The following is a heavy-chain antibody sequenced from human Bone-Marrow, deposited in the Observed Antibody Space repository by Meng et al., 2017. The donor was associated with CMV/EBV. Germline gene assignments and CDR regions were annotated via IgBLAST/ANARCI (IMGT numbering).Heavy chain of an antibody. CDR1: GYTFTGYY. D-gene: IGHD1-7*01. CDR3: ARVSPGKLELKSRQFFQH. J-gene: IGHJ1*01. V-gene: IGHV1-2*02. CDR2: INPSSGGT. Sequence: ASVKVSCKASGYTFTGYYMHWVRQAPGQGLEWMGWINPSSGGTNYAQKFQGRVTMTRDTSISTAYMELSRLRSDDTAVYYCARVSPGKLELKSRQFFQHWGQGTLVTVSS.